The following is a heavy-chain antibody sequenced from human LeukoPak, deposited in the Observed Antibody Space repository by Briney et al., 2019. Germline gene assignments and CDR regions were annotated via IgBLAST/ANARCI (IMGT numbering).Heavy chain of an antibody. J-gene: IGHJ4*02. Sequence: PGGSLRLSCAASGFTFSSYAMSWVRQAPGKGLEWVSAISGSGGSTYYADSVKGRFTISRDNSKSTLYLQMNSLRAEDTAVYYCAKDSDFTGIAAAGTDYWGQGTLVTVSS. CDR2: ISGSGGST. V-gene: IGHV3-23*01. CDR3: AKDSDFTGIAAAGTDY. D-gene: IGHD6-13*01. CDR1: GFTFSSYA.